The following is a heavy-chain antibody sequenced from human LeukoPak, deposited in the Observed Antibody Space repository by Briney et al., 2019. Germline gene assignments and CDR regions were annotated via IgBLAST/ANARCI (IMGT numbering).Heavy chain of an antibody. CDR3: ARETSQKGAHYMDV. Sequence: SETLSLTCTVSGNSFGDYYWSWIRQPAGKGLEWIGRIYTSGSTTYNPSLKSRVTMSVDTSKSQFSLNLMSVTAADTAVYYCARETSQKGAHYMDVWGKGTTVTISS. CDR1: GNSFGDYY. V-gene: IGHV4-4*07. D-gene: IGHD3-16*01. J-gene: IGHJ6*03. CDR2: IYTSGST.